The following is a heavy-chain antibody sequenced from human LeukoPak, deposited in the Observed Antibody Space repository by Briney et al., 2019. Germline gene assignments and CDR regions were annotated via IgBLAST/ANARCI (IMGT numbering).Heavy chain of an antibody. CDR2: IYSSGST. Sequence: PSETLSLTCTVSGGTISGYYWSWIRQPAGKGLEWIGRIYSSGSTNYNPSLKSRATMSVDTSKNQFSLQLNSVTPEDTAVYYCARVRDSGAAAGQLDYWGQGTLVTVSS. CDR1: GGTISGYY. V-gene: IGHV4-4*07. D-gene: IGHD6-13*01. CDR3: ARVRDSGAAAGQLDY. J-gene: IGHJ4*02.